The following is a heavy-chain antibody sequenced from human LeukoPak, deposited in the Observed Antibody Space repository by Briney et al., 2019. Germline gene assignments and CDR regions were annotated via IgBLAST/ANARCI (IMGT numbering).Heavy chain of an antibody. D-gene: IGHD5-18*01. Sequence: KPSESLSLTCAVYGGSFSGYYWSWIRQPPGKGLEWIGEINHSGSTNYNPSLKSRVTISVDTSKNQFSLKLSPVTAADTAVYYCARGRGYSYGAFDYWGQGTLVTVSS. CDR3: ARGRGYSYGAFDY. CDR2: INHSGST. J-gene: IGHJ4*02. CDR1: GGSFSGYY. V-gene: IGHV4-34*01.